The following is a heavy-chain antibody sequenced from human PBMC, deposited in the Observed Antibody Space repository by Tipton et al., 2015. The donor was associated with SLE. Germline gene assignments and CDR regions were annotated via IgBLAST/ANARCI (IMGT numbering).Heavy chain of an antibody. J-gene: IGHJ4*02. CDR2: AYNSGST. Sequence: TLSLTCTVSGASVSSGTYYWTWIRQPAGKGLEWIGRAYNSGSTNYNPSLKSRATLSVDTSKNQFSLKLSSVTAADTAVYYCASFPSYYDFWSVIRWGQGTLVTVSS. V-gene: IGHV4-61*02. CDR1: GASVSSGTYY. CDR3: ASFPSYYDFWSVIR. D-gene: IGHD3-3*01.